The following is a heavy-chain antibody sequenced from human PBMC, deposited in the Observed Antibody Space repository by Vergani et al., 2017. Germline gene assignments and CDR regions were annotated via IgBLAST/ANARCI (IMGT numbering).Heavy chain of an antibody. CDR1: GFSIDNGYY. CDR2: IYRTGRT. Sequence: QVQLQESGPGLVKPSETLSLTCAVSGFSIDNGYYWDWIRQPPGKGLEWIGSIYRTGRTHFNPSLKSRVTISVDTSNNHFSLRLNSLTAADTAVYYCARRSGIVYDMFSGTQYFFDCWGQGTLVTVSS. D-gene: IGHD3-9*01. V-gene: IGHV4-38-2*01. CDR3: ARRSGIVYDMFSGTQYFFDC. J-gene: IGHJ4*02.